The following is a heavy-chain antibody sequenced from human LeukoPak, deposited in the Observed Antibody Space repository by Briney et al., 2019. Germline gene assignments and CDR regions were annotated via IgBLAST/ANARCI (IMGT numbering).Heavy chain of an antibody. D-gene: IGHD5-18*01. J-gene: IGHJ6*03. CDR2: INHSGST. CDR3: ARLPNTAPHSYYYYMDV. CDR1: GGSISSSSYY. Sequence: PSETLSLTCTVSGGSISSSSYYWGWIRQTPGKGLEWIGEINHSGSTNYNPSLKSRVTISVDTSKNQLSLKLSSVTAADTAVYYCARLPNTAPHSYYYYMDVWGKGTTVTISS. V-gene: IGHV4-39*07.